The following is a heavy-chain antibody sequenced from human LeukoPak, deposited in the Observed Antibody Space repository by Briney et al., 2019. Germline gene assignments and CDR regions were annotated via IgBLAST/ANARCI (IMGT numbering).Heavy chain of an antibody. V-gene: IGHV3-33*01. CDR1: GLTFSSYW. D-gene: IGHD6-6*01. CDR2: AHNDGDTK. J-gene: IGHJ5*02. CDR3: ARDGPYSTSSTHPP. Sequence: SGGSLRLSCAASGLTFSSYWMHWVRQAPGKGLEWVAVAHNDGDTKYYADSVRGRFTISRDNSKNTLHLQMSSLRAEDTAVYYCARDGPYSTSSTHPPWGQGTLVTVSS.